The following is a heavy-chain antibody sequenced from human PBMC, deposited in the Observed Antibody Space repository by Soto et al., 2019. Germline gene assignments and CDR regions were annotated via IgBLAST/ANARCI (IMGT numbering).Heavy chain of an antibody. J-gene: IGHJ4*02. D-gene: IGHD6-19*01. Sequence: QVQLVESGGGVVQPGRSLRLSCAASGFTFSSYGMHWVRQAPGKGLEWVAVIWYDGSNKYYADSVKGRFTISRDNSKNTLYLQMNSLRAEDTAVYYCASWPPAGPTSDYWGQGTLVTVSS. V-gene: IGHV3-33*01. CDR1: GFTFSSYG. CDR2: IWYDGSNK. CDR3: ASWPPAGPTSDY.